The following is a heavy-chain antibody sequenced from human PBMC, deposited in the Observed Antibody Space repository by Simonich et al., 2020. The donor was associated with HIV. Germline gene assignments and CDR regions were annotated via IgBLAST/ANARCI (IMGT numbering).Heavy chain of an antibody. Sequence: QVQLQQWGAGLLKPSEPLSLTCAVYGGYLSNYYWTWIRQPPGKGLEWIGDIIYGGGTNYNPSLKSRVNLSLDTSKNQFSLKLRSLTAADTALYYCARGTQLPHWGYPPRHWFDSWGQGTLVTVSS. CDR2: IIYGGGT. CDR1: GGYLSNYY. D-gene: IGHD3-16*01. V-gene: IGHV4-34*12. CDR3: ARGTQLPHWGYPPRHWFDS. J-gene: IGHJ5*01.